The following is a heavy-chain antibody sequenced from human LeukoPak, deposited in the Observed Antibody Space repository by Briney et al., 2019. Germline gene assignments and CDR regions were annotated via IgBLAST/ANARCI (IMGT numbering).Heavy chain of an antibody. CDR1: GYTFTSYD. J-gene: IGHJ4*02. D-gene: IGHD3-22*01. V-gene: IGHV1-8*01. Sequence: GASVKVSCKASGYTFTSYDITWVRQATGQGLEWMGWMNPNNGNTGYAQRFQGRVTLTTDTSISTDYMELSSLRSEYTAVYYFAKGFLDYDSSDYAFSYYWGQGTLVTVSS. CDR2: MNPNNGNT. CDR3: AKGFLDYDSSDYAFSYY.